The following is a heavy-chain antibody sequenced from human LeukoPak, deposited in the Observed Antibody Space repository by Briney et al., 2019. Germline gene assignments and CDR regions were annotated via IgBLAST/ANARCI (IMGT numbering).Heavy chain of an antibody. CDR1: GFDFRNYY. CDR3: TRDEGATVATYRFDC. J-gene: IGHJ4*02. Sequence: GGSLRLSCEASGFDFRNYYMSWVRHPPGNGMEWLANIKYDGTYTNYKDSVKGRPTLPRDNAKNSVYLQMNSLRAEDTAVYYCTRDEGATVATYRFDCWGRGTLVTVSS. D-gene: IGHD4-23*01. CDR2: IKYDGTYT. V-gene: IGHV3-7*01.